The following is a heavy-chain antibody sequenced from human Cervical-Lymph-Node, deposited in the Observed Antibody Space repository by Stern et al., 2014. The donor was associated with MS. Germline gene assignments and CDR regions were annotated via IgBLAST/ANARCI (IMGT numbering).Heavy chain of an antibody. V-gene: IGHV3-48*01. D-gene: IGHD1-20*01. J-gene: IGHJ4*02. CDR3: ATITGTHSDD. CDR2: ISSSSTTI. CDR1: GFTFSSYD. Sequence: EVQLVESGGGLVQPGGSLRLSCAASGFTFSSYDMNWVRQAPGKGLEWLSYISSSSTTIFYADTVKGRFTISRDNAKNSLYLQMNSLRVEDTAVYYCATITGTHSDDWGQGTLVTVSS.